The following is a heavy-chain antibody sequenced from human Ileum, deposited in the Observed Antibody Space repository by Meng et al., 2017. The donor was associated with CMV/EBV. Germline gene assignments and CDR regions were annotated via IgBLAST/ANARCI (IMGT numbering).Heavy chain of an antibody. D-gene: IGHD1-14*01. V-gene: IGHV1-46*01. CDR2: INPGDGST. CDR3: ARGPSRTDFDY. Sequence: QVVLVESGAEVKKPGASVKVSCKAAGYTFTGYYIHWVRQAPGEGLEWMGIINPGDGSTNYAQKFQGRVTMTRDTSTTTVHMELSSLRSEDTAVYYCARGPSRTDFDYWGQGTLVTVSS. J-gene: IGHJ4*02. CDR1: GYTFTGYY.